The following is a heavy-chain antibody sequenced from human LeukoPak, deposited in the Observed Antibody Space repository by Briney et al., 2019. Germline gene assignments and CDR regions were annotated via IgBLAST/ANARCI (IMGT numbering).Heavy chain of an antibody. Sequence: PEGSLRLSCEVSGFTFTDYSMHWVRQAPGKGLEWVSSITSTSRTIFYADSVEGRFTISRDNAKNTVSLEMNSLRTEDAAIYYCARDFPDNALFDLWGQGTWSPSPQ. V-gene: IGHV3-69-1*02. CDR1: GFTFTDYS. D-gene: IGHD2-8*01. CDR2: ITSTSRTI. CDR3: ARDFPDNALFDL. J-gene: IGHJ4*02.